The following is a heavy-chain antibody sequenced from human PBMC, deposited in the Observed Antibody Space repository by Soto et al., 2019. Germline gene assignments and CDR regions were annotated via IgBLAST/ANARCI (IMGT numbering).Heavy chain of an antibody. CDR1: GYTFTSYD. Sequence: QVQLVQSGAEVKKPGASVKVSCKASGYTFTSYDINWVRQATGQGLERMGWMNPNSGTTGYAQKFQGTVTMTRNTAIGPADMEPSSLGSGNTAGYYCARTLGGDNGDYGGQGPLVAVS. CDR3: ARTLGGDNGDY. J-gene: IGHJ4*02. D-gene: IGHD4-17*01. V-gene: IGHV1-8*01. CDR2: MNPNSGTT.